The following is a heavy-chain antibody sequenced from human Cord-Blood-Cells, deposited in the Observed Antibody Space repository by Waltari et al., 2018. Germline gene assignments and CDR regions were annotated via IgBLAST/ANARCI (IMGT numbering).Heavy chain of an antibody. D-gene: IGHD3-9*01. V-gene: IGHV4-59*01. Sequence: QVQLQESGPGLVKPSETLSLTCTVSGGSISSYYWSWIRQPPGKGLEWIGYIYYSGSTNFNPFLKMRVTISVDTSKNQFSLKLSSVTAADTAVYYCARGNDILTGYFDYWGQGTLVTVSS. CDR1: GGSISSYY. CDR3: ARGNDILTGYFDY. J-gene: IGHJ4*02. CDR2: IYYSGST.